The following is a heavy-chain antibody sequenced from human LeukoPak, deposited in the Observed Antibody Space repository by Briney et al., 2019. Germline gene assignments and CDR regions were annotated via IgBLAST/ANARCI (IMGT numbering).Heavy chain of an antibody. CDR2: ISYSGST. CDR3: AGAPDYYGSPYYFDY. CDR1: GGSISSYY. Sequence: SETLSLTCTVSGGSISSYYWNWIRQPPGKGLEWTGYISYSGSTNYNPSLKSRVTISADTSKNQFSLKLSSVTAADTAFYYCAGAPDYYGSPYYFDYWGQGTLVTVSS. V-gene: IGHV4-59*01. J-gene: IGHJ4*02. D-gene: IGHD3-10*01.